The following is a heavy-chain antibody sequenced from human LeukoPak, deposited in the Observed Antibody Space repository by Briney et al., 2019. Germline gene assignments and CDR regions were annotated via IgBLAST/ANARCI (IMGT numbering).Heavy chain of an antibody. D-gene: IGHD2-21*02. J-gene: IGHJ4*02. Sequence: SETLSLTCAVYGGSFSGYYWSWIRQPPGKGLEWIGEINHSGSTNYNPSLKSRVTISVDTSKNQFSLKLSSVTAADTAVYYCARGRGAYCGGDCYSALYYFDYWGQGTLVTVSS. CDR2: INHSGST. CDR3: ARGRGAYCGGDCYSALYYFDY. CDR1: GGSFSGYY. V-gene: IGHV4-34*01.